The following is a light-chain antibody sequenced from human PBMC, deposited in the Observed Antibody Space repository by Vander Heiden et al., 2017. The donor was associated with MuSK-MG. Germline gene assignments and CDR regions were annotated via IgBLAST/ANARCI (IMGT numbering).Light chain of an antibody. Sequence: QSALTQPASVSGSPGQSITISCTGTNSDVGADNYVSWYQQHPGKAPKLMIYDVSERPSGVSSRFSGSKSGNTASLTISGLQAEDEADYYCSSYTRSTTRVFGTGTKVTVL. J-gene: IGLJ1*01. CDR2: DVS. V-gene: IGLV2-14*03. CDR1: NSDVGADNY. CDR3: SSYTRSTTRV.